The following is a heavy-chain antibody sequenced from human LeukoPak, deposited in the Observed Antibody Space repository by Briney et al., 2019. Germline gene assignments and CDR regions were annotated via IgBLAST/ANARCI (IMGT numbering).Heavy chain of an antibody. D-gene: IGHD1-7*01. CDR3: GRYRSAGTEGIGINY. V-gene: IGHV4-59*01. CDR1: GDSICRYY. J-gene: IGHJ4*02. CDR2: IYYSGST. Sequence: SETLSLTCTVSGDSICRYYWRWIRQPPGKGLEWIGYIYYSGSTNYNPSLKSRVTISVDTSKNQFSLKLTSVTAADTAVCHCGRYRSAGTEGIGINYWGQGILVTVSS.